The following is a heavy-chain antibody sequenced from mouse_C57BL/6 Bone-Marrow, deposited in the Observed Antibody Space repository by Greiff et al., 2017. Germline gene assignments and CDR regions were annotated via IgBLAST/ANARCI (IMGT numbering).Heavy chain of an antibody. D-gene: IGHD2-4*01. CDR1: GFSLTSYG. CDR2: IWSGGST. CDR3: ARNFEGLYYDYGAY. J-gene: IGHJ3*01. Sequence: QVQLKESGPGLVQPSQSLSITCTVSGFSLTSYGVHWVRQSPGKGLEWLGVIWSGGSTDYNAAFISRLSISKDNSKSQVFFKMTSLQADDTAIYYCARNFEGLYYDYGAYWGQGTLVTVSA. V-gene: IGHV2-2*01.